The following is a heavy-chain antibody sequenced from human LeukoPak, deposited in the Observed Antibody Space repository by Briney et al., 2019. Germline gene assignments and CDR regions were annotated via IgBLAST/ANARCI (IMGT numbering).Heavy chain of an antibody. D-gene: IGHD4-17*01. V-gene: IGHV3-21*01. CDR1: GFTFSSYS. J-gene: IGHJ3*02. Sequence: GGSLRLSCAASGFTFSSYSMNWVRQAPGKGLEWVSSISSSSSYIYYADSVKGRFTISRDNAKNSLYLQMNSLRAEDTAVYYCARDGEGEIGPSTVTTNDAFDIWGQGTMVTVSS. CDR2: ISSSSSYI. CDR3: ARDGEGEIGPSTVTTNDAFDI.